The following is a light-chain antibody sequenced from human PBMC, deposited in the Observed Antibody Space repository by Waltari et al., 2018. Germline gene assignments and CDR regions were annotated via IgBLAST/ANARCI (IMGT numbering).Light chain of an antibody. CDR2: GVS. CDR3: SSYTTSSAPGV. Sequence: QSALTQPASVSGSPGQSLTISCSGTDSDVGAYDFVSWYQQHPGKAPHPIIYGVSNRPSGICNRFPASKSGNTASLTISGLQAEDEADYCCSSYTTSSAPGVFGTGTRVTVL. CDR1: DSDVGAYDF. J-gene: IGLJ1*01. V-gene: IGLV2-14*01.